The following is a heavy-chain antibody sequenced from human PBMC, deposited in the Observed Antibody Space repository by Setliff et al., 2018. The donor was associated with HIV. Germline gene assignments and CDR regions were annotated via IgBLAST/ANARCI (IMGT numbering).Heavy chain of an antibody. CDR2: INDDGTNT. V-gene: IGHV3-74*01. Sequence: GGSLRLSCAASGFTFSTYWMHWVRQAPGKGLVWVSRINDDGTNTTYADSVKGRFTISRDNAKNTLYLQRNSLRAEDTAVYYCAKKTAAYTSGSWLHYWGQGTLVTVSS. CDR1: GFTFSTYW. CDR3: AKKTAAYTSGSWLHY. J-gene: IGHJ4*02. D-gene: IGHD3-10*01.